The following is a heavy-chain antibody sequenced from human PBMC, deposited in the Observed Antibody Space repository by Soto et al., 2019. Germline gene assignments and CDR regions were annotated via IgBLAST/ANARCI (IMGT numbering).Heavy chain of an antibody. CDR3: GRDLLWLGELLYNTLLY. J-gene: IGHJ4*02. CDR2: ISAYNGNT. Sequence: QVQLVQSGAEVKKPGASVKVSCKASGYTFTSYGISWVRQAPGQGLEWMGWISAYNGNTNYAQKLQGRVTMTTDTSTSTDYMELRSLRSDDTAVYYRGRDLLWLGELLYNTLLYWGQGTLVTVSS. D-gene: IGHD3-10*01. CDR1: GYTFTSYG. V-gene: IGHV1-18*01.